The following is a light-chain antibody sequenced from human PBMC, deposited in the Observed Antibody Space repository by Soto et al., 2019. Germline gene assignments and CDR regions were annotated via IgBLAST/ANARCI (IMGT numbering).Light chain of an antibody. CDR1: QSVSAN. CDR2: GAS. Sequence: IVMTQSPATLSVAPGERATLSCRASQSVSANLSLYQQKPGQAPRLVIYGASTRATDIPARFSGSGSGTEFTLAISSLQSEDFALYYCQQYDMWPLTFGQGTRLEIK. J-gene: IGKJ5*01. V-gene: IGKV3-15*01. CDR3: QQYDMWPLT.